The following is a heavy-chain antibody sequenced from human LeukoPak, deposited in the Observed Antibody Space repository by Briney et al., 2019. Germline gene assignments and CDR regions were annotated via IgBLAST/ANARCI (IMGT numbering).Heavy chain of an antibody. CDR1: GFTFDDYG. D-gene: IGHD2-15*01. V-gene: IGHV3-23*01. J-gene: IGHJ3*02. CDR2: ISGSGGST. CDR3: AKSLGYCSGGSCPPVAFDI. Sequence: PGGSLRLSCSASGFTFDDYGMSWVRQAPGKALEWVSAISGSGGSTYYADSVKGRFTISRDNSKNTLYLQMNSLRAEDTAVYYCAKSLGYCSGGSCPPVAFDIWGQGTMVTVSS.